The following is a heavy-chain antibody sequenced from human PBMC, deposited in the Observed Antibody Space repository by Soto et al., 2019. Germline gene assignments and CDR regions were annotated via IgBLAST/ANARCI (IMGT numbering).Heavy chain of an antibody. D-gene: IGHD4-4*01. V-gene: IGHV1-3*01. CDR3: ASSYSNYALIDYYYYGMDV. CDR2: TNAGNGNT. J-gene: IGHJ6*02. CDR1: GYTFTSHA. Sequence: ASVKVSCKASGYTFTSHAMHWVRQAPGQRLEWMGWTNAGNGNTKYSQKFQGRVTITRDTSASTAYMELSSLRSEDTAVYYCASSYSNYALIDYYYYGMDVWGQGTTVTVSS.